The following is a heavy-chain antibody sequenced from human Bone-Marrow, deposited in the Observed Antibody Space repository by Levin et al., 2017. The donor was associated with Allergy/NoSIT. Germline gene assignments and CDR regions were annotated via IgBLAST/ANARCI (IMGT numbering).Heavy chain of an antibody. CDR2: IYWDDDE. CDR1: GVSFTPSQVG. V-gene: IGHV2-5*02. CDR3: ARVLVDANEAFDY. Sequence: SGPTLVKPTHTLTLTCTFSGVSFTPSQVGVGWIRPPPGKALEWLALIYWDDDERYSPSLKSRLTITKDTSKNQVVLTMTNMDPVDTGTYYCARVLVDANEAFDYWGQGTLVTVSS. D-gene: IGHD2-8*01. J-gene: IGHJ4*02.